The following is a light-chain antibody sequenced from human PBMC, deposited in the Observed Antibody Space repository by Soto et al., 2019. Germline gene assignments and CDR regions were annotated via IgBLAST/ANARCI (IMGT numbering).Light chain of an antibody. CDR3: QQRSNWLT. CDR1: QSVNSN. CDR2: GAS. V-gene: IGKV3-15*01. J-gene: IGKJ4*01. Sequence: EKVMTQSPAALSVSPGERATLSCRACQSVNSNLAWYQRKPGQAPRLLLYGASTRATGIPARFSGSASGTEFTLTISSLQSEDSAVYYCQQRSNWLTFGGGTKVEIK.